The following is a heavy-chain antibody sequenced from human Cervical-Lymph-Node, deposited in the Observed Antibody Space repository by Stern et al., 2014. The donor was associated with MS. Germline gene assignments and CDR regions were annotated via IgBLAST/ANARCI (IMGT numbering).Heavy chain of an antibody. CDR2: IYPGDPDT. J-gene: IGHJ6*02. CDR3: ARSSSSGYYYYGMDV. V-gene: IGHV5-51*01. Sequence: EVQLVESGAEVKEPGESLKISCKASGYSFTNYWLGWVRQMPGKGLEWMGIIYPGDPDTRYSPSFQGQVTISADKSISTAYLQWSSLKASDTAMYYCARSSSSGYYYYGMDVWGQGTTVTVSS. CDR1: GYSFTNYW. D-gene: IGHD6-6*01.